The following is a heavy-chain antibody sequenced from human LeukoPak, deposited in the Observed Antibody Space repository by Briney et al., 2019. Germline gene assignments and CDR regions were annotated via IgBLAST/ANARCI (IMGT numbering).Heavy chain of an antibody. CDR1: GFTFTSYS. V-gene: IGHV3-21*01. CDR2: ISSTSSYI. J-gene: IGHJ6*02. CDR3: AREGGYYYGSGSYYNGYYGMDV. Sequence: GGSLRLSCAASGFTFTSYSMSWVRQAPGKGLEWVSSISSTSSYIYYADSVKGRFTISRDNAKNSLYLQMNSLRAEDTAVYYCAREGGYYYGSGSYYNGYYGMDVWGQGTTVTVSS. D-gene: IGHD3-10*01.